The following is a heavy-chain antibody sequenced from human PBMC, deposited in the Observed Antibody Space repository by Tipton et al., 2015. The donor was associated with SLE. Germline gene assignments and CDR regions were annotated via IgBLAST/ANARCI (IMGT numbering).Heavy chain of an antibody. Sequence: LSLTCTVSGGSISSGGYYWSWIRQHPGKGLEWIGYIYYSGSTYYNPSLKSRVTISVDTSKNQFSLKLSSVTAADTAVYYCARHKLGFSWSYFDSWGQGTLVTVSS. J-gene: IGHJ4*02. CDR3: ARHKLGFSWSYFDS. V-gene: IGHV4-31*03. CDR1: GGSISSGGYY. D-gene: IGHD3-3*01. CDR2: IYYSGST.